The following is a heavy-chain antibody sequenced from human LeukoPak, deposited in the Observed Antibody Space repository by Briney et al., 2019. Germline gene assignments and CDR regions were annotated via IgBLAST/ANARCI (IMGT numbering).Heavy chain of an antibody. CDR3: TTGPSYGYEW. D-gene: IGHD3-16*01. Sequence: GGSLRLSCAATGMTFSNHWMHWVRQVPGKGLVWVSLIKTDGRTTIYADSVKGRFTISRDNGKSTLYLQMNSLRAEDTAIYYCTTGPSYGYEWWGQGTVVTVSS. V-gene: IGHV3-74*01. CDR2: IKTDGRTT. J-gene: IGHJ4*02. CDR1: GMTFSNHW.